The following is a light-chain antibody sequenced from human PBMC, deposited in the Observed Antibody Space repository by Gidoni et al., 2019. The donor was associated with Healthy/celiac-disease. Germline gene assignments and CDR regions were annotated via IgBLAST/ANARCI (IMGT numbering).Light chain of an antibody. CDR3: QQRSNWPLT. Sequence: EIVLTQSPATLSLSPGERATLSCRASQSVSSYLGWYQQKPGQAPRLLIYDASNRATGIPARFSSSGPGTDFTLTSSSQEPEDVAVYCCQQRSNWPLTFXGXTKVEIK. J-gene: IGKJ4*01. CDR1: QSVSSY. V-gene: IGKV3D-11*02. CDR2: DAS.